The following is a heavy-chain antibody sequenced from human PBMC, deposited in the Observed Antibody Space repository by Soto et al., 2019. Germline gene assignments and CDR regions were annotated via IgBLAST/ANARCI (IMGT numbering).Heavy chain of an antibody. Sequence: PSGTLSLTCAVYGGSFSVYYWSWIRQPPGKGLEWIGEINHSGSTNYNPSLKSRVTISVDTSKNQFSLKLSSVTAADTAVYYCARGGYDFPFDYWGQGTLVTVSS. D-gene: IGHD3-3*01. V-gene: IGHV4-34*01. CDR2: INHSGST. CDR3: ARGGYDFPFDY. J-gene: IGHJ4*02. CDR1: GGSFSVYY.